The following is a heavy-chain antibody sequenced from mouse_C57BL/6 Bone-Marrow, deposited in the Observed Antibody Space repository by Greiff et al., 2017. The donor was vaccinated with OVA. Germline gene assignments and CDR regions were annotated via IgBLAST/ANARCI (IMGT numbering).Heavy chain of an antibody. CDR2: ISSGSSTI. CDR1: GFTFSDYG. V-gene: IGHV5-17*01. J-gene: IGHJ3*01. D-gene: IGHD2-5*01. CDR3: ARDYSNFGYAY. Sequence: EVKLVESGGGLVKPGGSLKLSCAASGFTFSDYGMHWVRQAPEKGLEWVAYISSGSSTIYYADTVKGRFTISRDNAKNTLFLQMTSLRSEDTAMYYCARDYSNFGYAYWGQGTLVTVSA.